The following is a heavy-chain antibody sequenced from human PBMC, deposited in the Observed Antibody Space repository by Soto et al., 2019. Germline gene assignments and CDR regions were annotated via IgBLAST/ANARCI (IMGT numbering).Heavy chain of an antibody. CDR1: GFTFNYYW. CDR2: IHSDGSST. CDR3: ARGDKGGFDL. J-gene: IGHJ3*01. D-gene: IGHD2-21*02. V-gene: IGHV3-74*01. Sequence: EVQLVESAGGLVQRGGSLRLSCAASGFTFNYYWMHWVRQAPGQGLVWVSHIHSDGSSTTYAASVKGRFTISRDNAKNTLYLQMNSLRAEDTAVYYCARGDKGGFDLWGQGTTVTVSS.